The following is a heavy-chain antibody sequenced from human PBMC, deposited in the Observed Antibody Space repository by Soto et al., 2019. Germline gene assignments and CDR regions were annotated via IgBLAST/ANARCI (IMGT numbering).Heavy chain of an antibody. CDR2: ISYDGSNK. CDR1: GFTFSSYG. Sequence: QVQLVESGGGVVQPGRSLRLSCAASGFTFSSYGMHWVRQAPGKGLEWVAVISYDGSNKYYADSVKGRFTISRDKSKNTLYLQMNSLRAEDTAVYYGAKEVEYYYDSSGNNWFDPWGQGTLVTVSS. D-gene: IGHD3-22*01. J-gene: IGHJ5*02. CDR3: AKEVEYYYDSSGNNWFDP. V-gene: IGHV3-30*18.